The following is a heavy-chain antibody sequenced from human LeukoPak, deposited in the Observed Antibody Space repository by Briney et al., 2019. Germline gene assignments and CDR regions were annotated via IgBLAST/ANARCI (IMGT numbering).Heavy chain of an antibody. J-gene: IGHJ4*02. CDR1: GFTFSSYA. CDR2: ISGSGAST. Sequence: GGSLRLSCAASGFTFSSYAMSWVRQAPGKGLEWVSDISGSGASTYYADSVKGRFTISRDNSKNTLYLQMNSLRAEDTAVYYCARGFSGYDLYYFDYWGQGTLVTVSS. CDR3: ARGFSGYDLYYFDY. D-gene: IGHD5-12*01. V-gene: IGHV3-23*01.